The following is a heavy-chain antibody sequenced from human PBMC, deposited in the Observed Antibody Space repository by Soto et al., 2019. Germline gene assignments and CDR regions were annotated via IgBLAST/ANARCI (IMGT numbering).Heavy chain of an antibody. J-gene: IGHJ4*02. Sequence: PGGSLRLSCAASGFTFSDYWMSWVRQAPGKGPEWVANIKQDGSGKYYMDSVKGRFTISRDNAKNTLYLQMNSLRDEDTAVYYCAKDRRRDGYNYSYFDYWGQGTLVTVSS. V-gene: IGHV3-7*01. CDR2: IKQDGSGK. CDR3: AKDRRRDGYNYSYFDY. D-gene: IGHD5-12*01. CDR1: GFTFSDYW.